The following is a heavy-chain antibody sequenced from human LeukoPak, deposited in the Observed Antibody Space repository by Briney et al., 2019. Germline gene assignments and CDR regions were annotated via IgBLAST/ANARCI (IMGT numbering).Heavy chain of an antibody. V-gene: IGHV1-46*01. Sequence: ASVKVSCKASGYTFTSYYMHWVRQAPGQGLEWMGIINPSGGSTSYAQKFQGRVTMTRDTSTSTVYMELSSLRSEDTAVYYCARVKPDIAAADAFDYWGQGPLVTVSS. CDR2: INPSGGST. CDR3: ARVKPDIAAADAFDY. CDR1: GYTFTSYY. J-gene: IGHJ4*02. D-gene: IGHD6-13*01.